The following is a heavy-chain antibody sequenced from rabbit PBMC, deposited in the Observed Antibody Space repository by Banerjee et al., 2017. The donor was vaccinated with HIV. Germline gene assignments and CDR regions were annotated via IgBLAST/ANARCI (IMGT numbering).Heavy chain of an antibody. CDR3: ARDAGYAGFGVDFDL. D-gene: IGHD4-2*01. Sequence: QEQLVESGGGLVQPGGSLKVSCKASGFDFSGYGVSWVRQAPGKGLEWIGYITYVGRAYYANWVKGRFTISRDNAQNTVSLQMNSLTAADTATYFCARDAGYAGFGVDFDLWGPGTLVTVS. J-gene: IGHJ4*01. V-gene: IGHV1S47*01. CDR2: ITYVGRA. CDR1: GFDFSGYG.